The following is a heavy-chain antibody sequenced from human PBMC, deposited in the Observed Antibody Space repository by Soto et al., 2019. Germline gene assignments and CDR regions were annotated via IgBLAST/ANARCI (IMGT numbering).Heavy chain of an antibody. CDR3: ARDPSAKPWLSF. Sequence: QVQLVESGGGVVQPGRSLRLSCAASGFTFSSSAMHWVRQAPGKGLEWVAVISYDGSNKYYADSVKGRFTISRDNYKNKLYLQMNNLRDEDTAVYYCARDPSAKPWLSFWGQGTLVTVSS. D-gene: IGHD6-19*01. CDR2: ISYDGSNK. V-gene: IGHV3-30-3*01. J-gene: IGHJ4*02. CDR1: GFTFSSSA.